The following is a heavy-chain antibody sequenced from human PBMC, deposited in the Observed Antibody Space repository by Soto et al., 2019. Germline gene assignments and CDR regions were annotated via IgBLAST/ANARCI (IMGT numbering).Heavy chain of an antibody. V-gene: IGHV4-59*01. J-gene: IGHJ4*02. CDR2: VYNSGST. Sequence: SVTLSLTCTVSGGSISSNYWTWIRQPPGKGLEWIGYVYNSGSTNYNPSLKSRVTISEDTSKSQFSLKVNSMTAADTAVYYCARYRREAVAGYTLDNWGQGILVTVSS. CDR1: GGSISSNY. CDR3: ARYRREAVAGYTLDN. D-gene: IGHD6-13*01.